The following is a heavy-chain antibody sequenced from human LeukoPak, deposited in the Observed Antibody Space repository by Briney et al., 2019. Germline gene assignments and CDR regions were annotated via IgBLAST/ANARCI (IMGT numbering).Heavy chain of an antibody. CDR1: GGSISSYY. J-gene: IGHJ6*02. V-gene: IGHV4-59*12. CDR2: IYYSGST. Sequence: SETLSLTCTVSGGSISSYYWSWIRQPPGKGLEWIGYIYYSGSTNYNPSLKSRVTISVDTSKNQFSLKLTSVTAADTAVYYCARDRRDYDILTGYYNAPIGMDVWGQGTTVTVSS. D-gene: IGHD3-9*01. CDR3: ARDRRDYDILTGYYNAPIGMDV.